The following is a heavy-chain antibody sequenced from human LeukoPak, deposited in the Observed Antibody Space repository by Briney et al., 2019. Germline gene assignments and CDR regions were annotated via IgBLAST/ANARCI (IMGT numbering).Heavy chain of an antibody. J-gene: IGHJ5*02. Sequence: ASVKVSCKASGYTFTSYYLHWVRQAPGQGLEWMGIINPSGGSTSYAQKFQGRVTMTRDTSTSTVYMELSSLRSEDTAVYYCARDGIVVVPAAPYNWFDPWGQGTLVTVSS. D-gene: IGHD2-2*01. CDR1: GYTFTSYY. CDR3: ARDGIVVVPAAPYNWFDP. V-gene: IGHV1-46*01. CDR2: INPSGGST.